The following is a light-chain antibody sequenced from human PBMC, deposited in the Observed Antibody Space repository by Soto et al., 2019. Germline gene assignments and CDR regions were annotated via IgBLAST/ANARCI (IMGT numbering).Light chain of an antibody. Sequence: AIQMTQSPSSLSASVGDRVTIICRASQGIRNDLGWYQQKPGKAPKLLIYAASSLQSGVPSRFSGSGSGTDFTLSISSLQPEDFATYYCLQDYIYPRTFGQGTKVEIK. CDR3: LQDYIYPRT. CDR1: QGIRND. CDR2: AAS. V-gene: IGKV1-6*01. J-gene: IGKJ1*01.